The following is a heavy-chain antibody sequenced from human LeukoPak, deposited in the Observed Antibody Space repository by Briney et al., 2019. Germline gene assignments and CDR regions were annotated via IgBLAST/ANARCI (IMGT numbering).Heavy chain of an antibody. J-gene: IGHJ6*03. Sequence: SETLSLTCTVSGGSISSYYRSWIRQPPGKGLEWIGYIYTSGSTNYKPSLKSRVTISVDTSKNQFSLKLSSVTAADTAVYYCARQSRDGYNYSGSGYYYYMDVWGKGTTVTVSS. CDR3: ARQSRDGYNYSGSGYYYYMDV. CDR2: IYTSGST. CDR1: GGSISSYY. D-gene: IGHD5-24*01. V-gene: IGHV4-4*09.